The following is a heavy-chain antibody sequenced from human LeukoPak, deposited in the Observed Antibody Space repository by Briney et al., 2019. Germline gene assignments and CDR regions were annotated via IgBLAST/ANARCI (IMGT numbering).Heavy chain of an antibody. J-gene: IGHJ6*02. D-gene: IGHD6-13*01. CDR2: IYYSGST. CDR1: GGSISSSSYY. V-gene: IGHV4-39*07. CDR3: ARTGYSSDYYGMDV. Sequence: SETLSLTCTVSGGSISSSSYYWGWIRQPPGKGLEWIGSIYYSGSTYYNPSLKSRVTISVDTSKNQFSLKLSSVTAADTAVYYCARTGYSSDYYGMDVWGQGTTVTVSS.